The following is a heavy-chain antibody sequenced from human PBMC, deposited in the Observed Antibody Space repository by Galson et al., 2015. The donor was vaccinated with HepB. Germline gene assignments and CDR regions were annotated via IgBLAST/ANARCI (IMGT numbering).Heavy chain of an antibody. D-gene: IGHD3-10*01. J-gene: IGHJ6*02. Sequence: SLRLSCAASGFTFSTYSMNWVRQAPGKGLEWVSSITTSGTYTYYADSLKGRFTISRDNSKNSLSLQMNSLRAEDTAVYYCVRDLGSGNYYYAMDVWGQGTTVTVSS. CDR3: VRDLGSGNYYYAMDV. CDR2: ITTSGTYT. V-gene: IGHV3-21*06. CDR1: GFTFSTYS.